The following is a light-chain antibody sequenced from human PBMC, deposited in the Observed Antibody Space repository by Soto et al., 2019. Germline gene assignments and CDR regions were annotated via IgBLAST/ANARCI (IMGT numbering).Light chain of an antibody. Sequence: QSVLTQPTSVTGAPGQRVTIPCTGSSSNIGSFYDVHWYQQLPGTVPKLLIYGDNNRPSGVPDRFSGSKSGTAASLAITGLQAEDEADYYCQSYDNSLNHVVFGGGTQLTVL. CDR2: GDN. J-gene: IGLJ2*01. V-gene: IGLV1-40*01. CDR1: SSNIGSFYD. CDR3: QSYDNSLNHVV.